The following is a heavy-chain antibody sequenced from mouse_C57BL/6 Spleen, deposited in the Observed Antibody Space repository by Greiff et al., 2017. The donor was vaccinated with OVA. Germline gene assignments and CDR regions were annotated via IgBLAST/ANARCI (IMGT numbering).Heavy chain of an antibody. Sequence: VQLQQSGAELVKPGASVKMSCKASGYTFTSYWITWVKQRPGQGLEWIGDIYPGSGSTNYNEKFKSKATLTGDPSSSTAYMQLSSLTSEDSAVYYCARDSSGYVEYYAMDDWGQGTSVTVSS. D-gene: IGHD3-2*02. V-gene: IGHV1-55*01. J-gene: IGHJ4*01. CDR1: GYTFTSYW. CDR3: ARDSSGYVEYYAMDD. CDR2: IYPGSGST.